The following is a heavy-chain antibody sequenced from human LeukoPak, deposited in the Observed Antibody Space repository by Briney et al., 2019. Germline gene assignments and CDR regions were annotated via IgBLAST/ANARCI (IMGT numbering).Heavy chain of an antibody. CDR1: VFIFSRYA. Sequence: PGGSLRLSCAASVFIFSRYAMNWVRQAPGKGLEWVSAISGSGGSTYYADSVKGRFTISRDNSKNTLYLQMNSLRAEDTAVYYCAKPRDRSITIFGSAPDYYMDVWGKGTTVTVSS. V-gene: IGHV3-23*01. CDR3: AKPRDRSITIFGSAPDYYMDV. CDR2: ISGSGGST. J-gene: IGHJ6*03. D-gene: IGHD3-3*01.